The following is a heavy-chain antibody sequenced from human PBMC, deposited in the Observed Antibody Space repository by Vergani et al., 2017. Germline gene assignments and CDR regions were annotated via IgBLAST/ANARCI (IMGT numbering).Heavy chain of an antibody. J-gene: IGHJ5*02. V-gene: IGHV1-58*01. CDR3: AADLYLEWLVPNWFDP. Sequence: QKQLVQSGPEVKKPGTSVKVSCKASGFTFTSSAVQWVRQARGQRLEWIGWIVVGSGNTNYAQKFQERVTITRDMSTSTAYMELSSLRSEDTAVYYCAADLYLEWLVPNWFDPWGQGTLVTVSS. CDR1: GFTFTSSA. CDR2: IVVGSGNT. D-gene: IGHD3-3*01.